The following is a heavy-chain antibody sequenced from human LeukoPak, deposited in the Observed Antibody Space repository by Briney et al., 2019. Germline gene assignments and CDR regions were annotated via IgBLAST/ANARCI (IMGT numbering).Heavy chain of an antibody. D-gene: IGHD3-3*01. V-gene: IGHV3-30*02. CDR1: GFTFSSYG. CDR3: ARGRIFGVGLAGFDY. J-gene: IGHJ4*02. Sequence: GGSLRLSCAASGFTFSSYGMHWVRQAPGKGLEWVAFIRYDGSNKYYADSVKGRFTISRDNSKNTLYLQMNSLRAEDTAVYYCARGRIFGVGLAGFDYWGQGTLVTVSS. CDR2: IRYDGSNK.